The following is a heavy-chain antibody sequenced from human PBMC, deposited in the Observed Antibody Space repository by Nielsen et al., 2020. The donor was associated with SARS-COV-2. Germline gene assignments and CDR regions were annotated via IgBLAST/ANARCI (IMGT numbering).Heavy chain of an antibody. Sequence: GESLKISCAASGFSFSYYWMSWVRQAPGKGLEWVANINQDGFDKYYVDSVKGRFNISRDNAGDSLYLQLNSLRVEDTAVYYCARCRLMGTSLRGYYFDYWGQGALVTVSS. J-gene: IGHJ4*02. V-gene: IGHV3-7*05. CDR1: GFSFSYYW. D-gene: IGHD2-8*01. CDR2: INQDGFDK. CDR3: ARCRLMGTSLRGYYFDY.